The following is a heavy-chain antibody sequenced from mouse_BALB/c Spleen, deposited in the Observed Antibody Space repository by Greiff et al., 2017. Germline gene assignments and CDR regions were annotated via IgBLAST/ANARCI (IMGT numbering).Heavy chain of an antibody. D-gene: IGHD2-4*01. CDR3: ARGDYDYDGAMDY. CDR1: GFTFSDYY. Sequence: EVQGVESGGGLVKPGGSLKLSCAASGFTFSDYYMYWVRQTPEKRLEWVATISDGGSYTYYPDSVKGRFTISRDNAKNTLYLEMSSLRSEDTAMYYCARGDYDYDGAMDYWGQGTSVTVSS. CDR2: ISDGGSYT. V-gene: IGHV5-4*02. J-gene: IGHJ4*01.